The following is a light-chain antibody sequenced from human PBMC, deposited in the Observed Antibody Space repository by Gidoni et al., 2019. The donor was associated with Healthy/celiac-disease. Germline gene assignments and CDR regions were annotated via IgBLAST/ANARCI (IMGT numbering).Light chain of an antibody. CDR1: QSVSSY. CDR2: DAS. V-gene: IGKV3-11*01. J-gene: IGKJ1*01. Sequence: EIVFTQSPANLSLSPGERATLSCRASQSVSSYLAWYQQKPGQAPRLLIYDASNRATGIPARFSGRGSGTDFTLTISSLEPEDFAVYYCQQRSNWPPFWTFGQXTKVEIK. CDR3: QQRSNWPPFWT.